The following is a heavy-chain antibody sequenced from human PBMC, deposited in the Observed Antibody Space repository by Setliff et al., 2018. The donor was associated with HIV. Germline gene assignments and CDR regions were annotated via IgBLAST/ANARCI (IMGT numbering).Heavy chain of an antibody. Sequence: ASVKVSCKASGYNFTGYYMHWVRQAPGQGLEWMGWINPNSGGTNYAQKFQGRVTMTRDTSISTAYMELRRLRSDDTAVYYCARDLDIVVVVAATEYGMDVWGQGTTVTVSS. CDR3: ARDLDIVVVVAATEYGMDV. J-gene: IGHJ6*02. CDR2: INPNSGGT. D-gene: IGHD2-15*01. CDR1: GYNFTGYY. V-gene: IGHV1-2*02.